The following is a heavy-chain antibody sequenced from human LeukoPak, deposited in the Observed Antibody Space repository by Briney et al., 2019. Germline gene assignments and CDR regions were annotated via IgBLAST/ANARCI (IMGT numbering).Heavy chain of an antibody. CDR1: GGTFSTHA. Sequence: SVKVSCKASGGTFSTHAISWVRQAPGQGFEWMGRLIPIFSVGDYAQKFRGRVTITADTSTSTAYMELRSLTSEDTAVYYCARGSRELALSHFDPWGQGALVTVSS. J-gene: IGHJ5*02. V-gene: IGHV1-69*04. D-gene: IGHD3-16*01. CDR2: LIPIFSVG. CDR3: ARGSRELALSHFDP.